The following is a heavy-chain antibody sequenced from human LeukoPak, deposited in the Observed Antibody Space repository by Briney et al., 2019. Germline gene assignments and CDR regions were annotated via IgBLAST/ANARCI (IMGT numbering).Heavy chain of an antibody. D-gene: IGHD5-12*01. Sequence: SETLSLTCAVYGGSFSGYYWSWIRQPPGKGLEWIGEINHSGSTNYNPSLNSRVTISVDTSKNQFSLKLSSVTAADTAVYYCARGLRRGYSGYDYPGYWGQGTLVTVSS. V-gene: IGHV4-34*01. CDR1: GGSFSGYY. CDR2: INHSGST. J-gene: IGHJ4*02. CDR3: ARGLRRGYSGYDYPGY.